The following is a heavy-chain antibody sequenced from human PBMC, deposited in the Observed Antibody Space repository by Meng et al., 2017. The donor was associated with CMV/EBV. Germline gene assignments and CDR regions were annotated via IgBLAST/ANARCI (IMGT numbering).Heavy chain of an antibody. CDR2: ISSSSYI. D-gene: IGHD2-2*01. V-gene: IGHV3-21*01. Sequence: GGSLRLSCAASGFTFSSYSMNWVPQAPGKGLEWVSSISSSSYIYYADSVKGRFTISRDNAKNSLYLQMNSLRAEDTAVYYCARVNIVVVPAAIDGSSFSYYGMDVWGQGTTVTVSS. CDR3: ARVNIVVVPAAIDGSSFSYYGMDV. CDR1: GFTFSSYS. J-gene: IGHJ6*02.